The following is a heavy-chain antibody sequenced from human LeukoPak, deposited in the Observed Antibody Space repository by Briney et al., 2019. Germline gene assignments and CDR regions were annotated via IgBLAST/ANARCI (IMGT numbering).Heavy chain of an antibody. D-gene: IGHD2-2*01. V-gene: IGHV4-59*01. CDR1: GGSISSYY. J-gene: IGHJ3*02. CDR2: IYYSGST. CDR3: ARYSDIVVVPAAISDAFDI. Sequence: SETLSLTCTVSGGSISSYYWSWIRQPPGKGLEWIGYIYYSGSTNYNPSLKSRVTISVDTFKNQFSLKLSSVTAADTAVYYCARYSDIVVVPAAISDAFDIWGQGTMVTVSS.